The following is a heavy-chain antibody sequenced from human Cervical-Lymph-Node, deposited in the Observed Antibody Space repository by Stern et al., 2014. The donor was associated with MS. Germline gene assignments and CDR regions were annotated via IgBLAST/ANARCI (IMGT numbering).Heavy chain of an antibody. V-gene: IGHV4-39*01. Sequence: QVQLVESGPGLVKPSETLSLTCTVSGGSISSSSYYWGWIRQPPGKGLEWIGSIYYSGSTYYNPSLKSRVTISVDTSKNQFSLTLSSVTAADTAVYYCARRSYDFWSGYSWFDPWGQGTLVTVSS. J-gene: IGHJ5*02. CDR2: IYYSGST. CDR1: GGSISSSSYY. D-gene: IGHD3-3*01. CDR3: ARRSYDFWSGYSWFDP.